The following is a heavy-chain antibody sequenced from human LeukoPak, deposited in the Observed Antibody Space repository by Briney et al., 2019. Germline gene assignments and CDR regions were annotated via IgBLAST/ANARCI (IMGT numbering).Heavy chain of an antibody. Sequence: VSVKVSCKASGYTFTSYDINWVRQATGQGLEWMGWMNPNSGNTGYAQKFQGRVTMTRNTSISTAYMELSSLRSEDTAVYYCARRYCSSTSCYKDAFDIWGQGTMVTVSS. J-gene: IGHJ3*02. D-gene: IGHD2-2*02. CDR1: GYTFTSYD. V-gene: IGHV1-8*01. CDR3: ARRYCSSTSCYKDAFDI. CDR2: MNPNSGNT.